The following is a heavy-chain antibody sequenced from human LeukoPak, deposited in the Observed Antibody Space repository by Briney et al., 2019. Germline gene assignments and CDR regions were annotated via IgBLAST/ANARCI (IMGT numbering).Heavy chain of an antibody. D-gene: IGHD3-3*01. Sequence: SETLSLTCTVSGGSISSHYWSWLRQPPGKGLEWIGYIYYSGSTNYNPSLKSRVTISVDTSKNQFSLKLSTGTAADTAVYYCASILRFSYMDVWGKGTTVTVSS. V-gene: IGHV4-59*11. CDR3: ASILRFSYMDV. CDR2: IYYSGST. J-gene: IGHJ6*03. CDR1: GGSISSHY.